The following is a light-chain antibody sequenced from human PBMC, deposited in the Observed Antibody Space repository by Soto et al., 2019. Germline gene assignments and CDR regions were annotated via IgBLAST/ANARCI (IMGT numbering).Light chain of an antibody. Sequence: DTQLTQSPSTLSASVGDRVTISCRASQSISNWLAWYQQKPGIAPKLLIYEASRLESGVPSRFSGTGSGTVFTLTISSLQPDDFATYYCQQYSHFSTFGQGTKVDIK. J-gene: IGKJ1*01. CDR1: QSISNW. CDR2: EAS. V-gene: IGKV1-5*03. CDR3: QQYSHFST.